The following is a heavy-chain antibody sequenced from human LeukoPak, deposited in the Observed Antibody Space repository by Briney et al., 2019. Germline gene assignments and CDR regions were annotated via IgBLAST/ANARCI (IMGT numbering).Heavy chain of an antibody. J-gene: IGHJ5*02. CDR1: GFTFSDYY. Sequence: PGGSLRLSCAASGFTFSDYYMSWIRQAPGKGLEWVSYISSSGSTIYYADSVKGRFTISRDNAKNSLYLQMNSLRAEDTAVYYCARDLPYGPSHKAINRFDPWGQGTLVTVSS. CDR2: ISSSGSTI. D-gene: IGHD4-17*01. V-gene: IGHV3-11*01. CDR3: ARDLPYGPSHKAINRFDP.